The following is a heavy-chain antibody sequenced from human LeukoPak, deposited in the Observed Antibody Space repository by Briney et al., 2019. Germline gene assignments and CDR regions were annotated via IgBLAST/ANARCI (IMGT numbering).Heavy chain of an antibody. Sequence: GASVKVSCKASGGTFSSYAISWVRQAPGQGLEWMGGIIPIFGTANYAQKFQGRVTITADESTSTAYMELSSLRSEDTAVYYCARARPNYKAAARDTVYYHSYMTAWGKGTTVT. CDR2: IIPIFGTA. D-gene: IGHD6-13*01. J-gene: IGHJ6*03. CDR3: ARARPNYKAAARDTVYYHSYMTA. CDR1: GGTFSSYA. V-gene: IGHV1-69*13.